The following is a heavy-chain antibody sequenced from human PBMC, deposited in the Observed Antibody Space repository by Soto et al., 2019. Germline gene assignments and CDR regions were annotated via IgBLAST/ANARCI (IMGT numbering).Heavy chain of an antibody. D-gene: IGHD2-2*03. J-gene: IGHJ5*02. Sequence: EASVKVSCKASGYTFTGYYMHWVRQAPGQGLEWMGWINPNSGGTNYAQKFQGWVTMTRDTSISTAYMELSRLRSDDTAVYYCARGLDIVVVPSSMPTGYFWFDPWGQGTLVTVSS. CDR2: INPNSGGT. CDR1: GYTFTGYY. V-gene: IGHV1-2*04. CDR3: ARGLDIVVVPSSMPTGYFWFDP.